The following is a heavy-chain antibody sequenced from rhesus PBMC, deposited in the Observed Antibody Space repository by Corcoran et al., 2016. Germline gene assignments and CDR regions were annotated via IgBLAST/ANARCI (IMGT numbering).Heavy chain of an antibody. D-gene: IGHD6-43*01. CDR3: ARRYSSSSVAFDY. V-gene: IGHV4-169*01. J-gene: IGHJ4*01. CDR2: IYGSGSST. Sequence: QLQLQESGPGLVKPSETLSVTCAVSGGSISSSYWSWTRQAPGKGLEWIGYIYGSGSSTNYNPSLTSRVTRSVDTSKNQLSLKLSSVTTADTAVYYCARRYSSSSVAFDYWGQGVQVTVSS. CDR1: GGSISSSY.